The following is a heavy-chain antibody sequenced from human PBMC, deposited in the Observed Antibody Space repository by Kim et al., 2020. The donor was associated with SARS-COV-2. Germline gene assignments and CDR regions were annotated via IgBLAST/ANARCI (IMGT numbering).Heavy chain of an antibody. CDR2: IFYSGST. V-gene: IGHV4-59*01. CDR1: SDSFSAYY. J-gene: IGHJ4*02. CDR3: SRSEGRASWHQFDY. Sequence: SETLSLTCTVSSDSFSAYYWSWIRQIPGKGLEWIGYIFYSGSTNYNPSLKSRATISWDPSRNQFSLDLTSVTQGDTAADYCSRSEGRASWHQFDYWGQGVLVSVSS.